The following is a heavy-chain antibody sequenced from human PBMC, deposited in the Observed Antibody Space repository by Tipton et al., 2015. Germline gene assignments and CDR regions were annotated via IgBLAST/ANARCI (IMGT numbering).Heavy chain of an antibody. CDR3: ARKDIVGNWFDP. V-gene: IGHV4-31*02. CDR2: IFYTGST. D-gene: IGHD2-15*01. CDR1: GGAITSDGFY. J-gene: IGHJ5*02. Sequence: LRLSCTVSGGAITSDGFYWSWIRQHPGKGLEWIGYIFYTGSTYYNPSLKSRATLSVDTSKNQFSLKLSSVTAADTAVYYCARKDIVGNWFDPWGQGILVTVSS.